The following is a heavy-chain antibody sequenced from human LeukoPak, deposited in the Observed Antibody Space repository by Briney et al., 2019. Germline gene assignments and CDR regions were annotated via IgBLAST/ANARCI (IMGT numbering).Heavy chain of an antibody. CDR2: ISSSSRYI. D-gene: IGHD3-22*01. V-gene: IGHV3-21*01. J-gene: IGHJ6*03. CDR1: GFTFSSYT. Sequence: GGSLRLSCAASGFTFSSYTMNWVRQAPGKGLEWVSSISSSSRYIYYADSLKGRFTIPRDNAKNSLYLQMNSLRVEDTAMYYCARAPAYYYDSSGHLKWYYNYMDVWGKGTTVTVSS. CDR3: ARAPAYYYDSSGHLKWYYNYMDV.